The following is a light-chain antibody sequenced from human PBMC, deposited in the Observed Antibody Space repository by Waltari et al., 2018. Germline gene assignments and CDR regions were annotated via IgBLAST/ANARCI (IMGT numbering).Light chain of an antibody. CDR2: RDN. Sequence: QSVLTQPPSASGTHGQRVTVSCSGRSSNIGSNTVIWYQQLPGTAPRLLIYRDNQRPSGVPDRFAGSKSGTSASLAIRGLQSEHEADYYCAAWDDNLNGLVFGTGTRVTVL. CDR3: AAWDDNLNGLV. J-gene: IGLJ1*01. V-gene: IGLV1-44*01. CDR1: SSNIGSNT.